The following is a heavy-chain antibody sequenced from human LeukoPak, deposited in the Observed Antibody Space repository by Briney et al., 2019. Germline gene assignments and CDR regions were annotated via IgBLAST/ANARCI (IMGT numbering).Heavy chain of an antibody. CDR3: ARIVQLERGFDY. CDR1: GFTFSSYE. D-gene: IGHD1-1*01. J-gene: IGHJ4*02. V-gene: IGHV3-48*03. CDR2: ISSSGSTI. Sequence: GGSLRLSCAASGFTFSSYEMNWVRQAPGKGLEWVSYISSSGSTIYYADSVKGRFTISRDNAKNSLYPQMNSLRAEDTAVYYCARIVQLERGFDYWGQGTLVTVSS.